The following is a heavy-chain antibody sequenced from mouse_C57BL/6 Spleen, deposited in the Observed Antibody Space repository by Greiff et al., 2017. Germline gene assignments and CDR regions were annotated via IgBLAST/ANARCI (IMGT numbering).Heavy chain of an antibody. Sequence: EVQLQQSVAELVRPGASVKLSCTASGFNIKNTYMHWVKQRPEQGLEWSGRNDPATGNTKYAPKFQGKASITADTASNTAYLQLRSLTSEDTAIYYCALPTSTMGTGGYFDYWGQGTTLTVSS. CDR3: ALPTSTMGTGGYFDY. V-gene: IGHV14-3*01. CDR2: NDPATGNT. J-gene: IGHJ2*01. D-gene: IGHD2-2*01. CDR1: GFNIKNTY.